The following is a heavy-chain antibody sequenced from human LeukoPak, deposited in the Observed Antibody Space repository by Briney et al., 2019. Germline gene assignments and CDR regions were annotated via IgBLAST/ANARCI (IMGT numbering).Heavy chain of an antibody. D-gene: IGHD1-14*01. CDR2: IYYSGST. CDR3: ARGSGTGGDAFEI. V-gene: IGHV4-59*01. J-gene: IGHJ3*02. Sequence: SETLSLTCTVSGGSISSYYWSWIRQPPGKGLEWIGYIYYSGSTNYNPSLKSRVTISVDTSKNQFSLKLSSVTAADTAGYYCARGSGTGGDAFEIWGQGTMVTVSS. CDR1: GGSISSYY.